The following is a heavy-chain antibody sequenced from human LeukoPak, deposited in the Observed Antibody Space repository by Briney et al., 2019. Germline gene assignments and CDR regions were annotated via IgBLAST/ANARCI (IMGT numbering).Heavy chain of an antibody. Sequence: GGSLRLSCAASGFTFTSYWMSWVRQASGQGLEWVAYISQDTGDTYYVETLKGRFTISTDNAKNSVYLQMNSLRSEDTAVYYCVRAGGTSWADYWGEGTLVTVSS. J-gene: IGHJ4*02. V-gene: IGHV3-7*01. CDR1: GFTFTSYW. CDR2: ISQDTGDT. D-gene: IGHD6-13*01. CDR3: VRAGGTSWADY.